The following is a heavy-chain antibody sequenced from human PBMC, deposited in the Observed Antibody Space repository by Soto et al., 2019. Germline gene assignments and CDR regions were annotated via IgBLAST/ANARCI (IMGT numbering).Heavy chain of an antibody. V-gene: IGHV3-53*01. CDR1: GFTISGKKY. Sequence: DVQLVESGGGLIQPGASLRLSCAAFGFTISGKKYVAWVRQAPGKGLEWVSALYDLDGSFYAASVKGRFTTSSDSSKTTVYLQMNDLRPDDTAVYYCATWHEREHAYDVWGQGTTVTVSS. J-gene: IGHJ3*01. D-gene: IGHD1-1*01. CDR2: LYDLDGS. CDR3: ATWHEREHAYDV.